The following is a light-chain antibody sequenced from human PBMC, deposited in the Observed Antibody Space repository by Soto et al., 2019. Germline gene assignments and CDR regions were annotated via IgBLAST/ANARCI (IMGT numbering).Light chain of an antibody. V-gene: IGLV2-14*01. Sequence: SESRSRSSPNPFTPTRTDDGGYNYATWYHQHPDKPPEFMIYEVNNRPSGVSDRFSGSKSGNTASLTISGLQLEDEADYYCSSYTPTNTRQMVFGTGTKVTVL. CDR1: RTDDGGYNY. CDR2: EVN. J-gene: IGLJ1*01. CDR3: SSYTPTNTRQMV.